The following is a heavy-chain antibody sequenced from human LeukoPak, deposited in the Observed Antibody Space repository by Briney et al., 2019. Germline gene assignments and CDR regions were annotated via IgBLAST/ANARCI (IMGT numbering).Heavy chain of an antibody. Sequence: SETLSLTCTVSGGSISSGSYYWSWIRQPAGKGLEWIGRIYTSGSTNYNPSLKSRVTISVDTSKNQFSLKLSSVTAADTAVYYCARVYNYYDSSGYYYYYYMDVWGKGTTVTISS. V-gene: IGHV4-61*02. J-gene: IGHJ6*03. D-gene: IGHD3-22*01. CDR1: GGSISSGSYY. CDR3: ARVYNYYDSSGYYYYYYMDV. CDR2: IYTSGST.